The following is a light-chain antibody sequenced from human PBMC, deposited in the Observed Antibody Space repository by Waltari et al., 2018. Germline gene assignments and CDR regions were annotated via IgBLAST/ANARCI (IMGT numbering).Light chain of an antibody. CDR3: LQYDNWPPWT. J-gene: IGKJ1*01. V-gene: IGKV3-15*01. CDR2: SAA. CDR1: QGISTN. Sequence: EIVMTQSPVTLSVSPGERATLSCRASQGISTNLAWFQQKPGQAPRLRISSAAIPSTGIPARFSGSGSGTDFTLTISSLQSEDFAVYFCLQYDNWPPWTFGQGTAVEVK.